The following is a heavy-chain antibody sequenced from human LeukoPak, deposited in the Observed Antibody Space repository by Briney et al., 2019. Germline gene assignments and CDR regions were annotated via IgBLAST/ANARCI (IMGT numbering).Heavy chain of an antibody. J-gene: IGHJ3*02. CDR2: IYYSGST. D-gene: IGHD2-15*01. CDR1: GGSISSYY. CDR3: ARDGMVVNAFDI. Sequence: TSETLSLTCTVSGGSISSYYWSWIRQPAGKGLEWIGYIYYSGSTNYNPSLKSRVTISVDTSKNQFSLKLSSVTAADTAVYYCARDGMVVNAFDIWGQGTMVTVSS. V-gene: IGHV4-59*01.